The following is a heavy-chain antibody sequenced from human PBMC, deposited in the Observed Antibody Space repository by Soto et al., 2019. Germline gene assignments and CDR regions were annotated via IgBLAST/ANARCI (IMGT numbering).Heavy chain of an antibody. D-gene: IGHD4-17*01. CDR2: IIPILGIA. CDR1: GGTFSSYT. Sequence: SVKVSCKASGGTFSSYTISWVRQAPGQGLEWMGRIIPILGIANYAQKFQGRVTITADKSTSTAYMELSSLRSEDTAVYYCARESGDFETIFDYWGQGTLVTVSS. CDR3: ARESGDFETIFDY. J-gene: IGHJ4*02. V-gene: IGHV1-69*04.